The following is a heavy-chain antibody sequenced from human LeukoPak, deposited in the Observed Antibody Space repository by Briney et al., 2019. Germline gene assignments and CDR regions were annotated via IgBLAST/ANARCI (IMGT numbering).Heavy chain of an antibody. D-gene: IGHD5-24*01. CDR1: GGSISSSAYY. CDR2: IYYSGST. Sequence: SETLSLTCTVSGGSISSSAYYWGWIRQPPGKGLEWIGSIYYSGSTYYNPSLKSRVTISVDTSKNQLSLKLSSVTAADTAVYYCAKSVETATVFFDCWGQGTLVTVSS. V-gene: IGHV4-39*01. CDR3: AKSVETATVFFDC. J-gene: IGHJ4*02.